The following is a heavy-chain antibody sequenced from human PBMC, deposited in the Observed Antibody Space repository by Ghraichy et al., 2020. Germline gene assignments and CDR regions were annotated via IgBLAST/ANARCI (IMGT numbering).Heavy chain of an antibody. V-gene: IGHV3-48*01. Sequence: GGSLRLSCAASGFAFSSYSLNWVRQAPGKGLEWLSYIGSSTSPIYYADSVKGRFTISRDNAKNSLYLQMNNLRAEDSAVYYCARPPGDGAGDYWGQGTLVTVSS. CDR3: ARPPGDGAGDY. CDR1: GFAFSSYS. CDR2: IGSSTSPI. D-gene: IGHD4-17*01. J-gene: IGHJ4*02.